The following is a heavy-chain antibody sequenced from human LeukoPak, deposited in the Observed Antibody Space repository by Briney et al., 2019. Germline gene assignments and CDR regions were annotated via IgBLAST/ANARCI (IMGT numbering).Heavy chain of an antibody. V-gene: IGHV1-69*13. D-gene: IGHD2-2*01. CDR1: GGTFSSYA. J-gene: IGHJ3*02. Sequence: ASVKVSCKASGGTFSSYAISWVRQAPGQGLEWMGGIIPIFGTANYAQKFQGRVTITADESTSTAYMELSSLRSEDTAVYYCATSRYCSSTSCQVIDAFDIWGQGTMVTVSS. CDR3: ATSRYCSSTSCQVIDAFDI. CDR2: IIPIFGTA.